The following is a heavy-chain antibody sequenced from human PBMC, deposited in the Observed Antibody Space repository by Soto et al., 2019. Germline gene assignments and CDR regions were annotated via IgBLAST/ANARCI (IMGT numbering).Heavy chain of an antibody. J-gene: IGHJ4*02. CDR2: INPKSGGT. V-gene: IGHV1-2*02. CDR3: ARDLAKGGGSAGFDY. Sequence: QVQLVQSGAEVKKPGASVNVSCKASGYTFTVYYMHWVRQAPGQGLEWMGWINPKSGGTMYPQKFQGRVTMTWDTSISTANMELTRLRSDDTAVYYCARDLAKGGGSAGFDYWGQGTLVTVSS. D-gene: IGHD1-26*01. CDR1: GYTFTVYY.